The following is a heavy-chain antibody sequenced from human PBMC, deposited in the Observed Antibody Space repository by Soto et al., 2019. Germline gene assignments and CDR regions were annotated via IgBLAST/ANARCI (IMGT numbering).Heavy chain of an antibody. J-gene: IGHJ4*02. CDR1: GYTLTNFY. Sequence: QVQLVQSGAEVKKPGASVKVSCKASGYTLTNFYIHWVRQAPGQGLEWMGIINPNGGSTNYAHNVQSRVTITSDTSTSTVYMGLSSLRSEDTAVYYCEGGLGSGDYWGRGTLVTVSS. CDR2: INPNGGST. CDR3: EGGLGSGDY. D-gene: IGHD6-25*01. V-gene: IGHV1-46*01.